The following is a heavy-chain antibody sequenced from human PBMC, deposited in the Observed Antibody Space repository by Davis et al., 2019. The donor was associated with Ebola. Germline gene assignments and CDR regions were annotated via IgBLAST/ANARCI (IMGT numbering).Heavy chain of an antibody. Sequence: PSETLSLTCTVSGGSISTSSYYWGWIRQPPGKGLEWIGGIYYSGSTYYNPSLKSRVTISVDTSKNQFSLKLISVTAADTAVYFCARRGMTTVTTIWFDPWGQGTLVTVSS. CDR3: ARRGMTTVTTIWFDP. D-gene: IGHD4-17*01. CDR2: IYYSGST. V-gene: IGHV4-39*01. CDR1: GGSISTSSYY. J-gene: IGHJ5*02.